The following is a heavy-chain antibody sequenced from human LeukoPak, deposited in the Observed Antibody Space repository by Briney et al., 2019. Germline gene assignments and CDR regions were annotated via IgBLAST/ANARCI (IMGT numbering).Heavy chain of an antibody. Sequence: PSETLSLTCAVYGGSFSGYYWRWLRQPPGKGLEWIGEINHSGSTNYNPSLKSRVTISIDTSKNQFSLRLSSVTAADTALYYCARGPGTWYYYWGQGTLVTVSS. CDR1: GGSFSGYY. CDR3: ARGPGTWYYY. CDR2: INHSGST. J-gene: IGHJ4*02. V-gene: IGHV4-34*01. D-gene: IGHD6-13*01.